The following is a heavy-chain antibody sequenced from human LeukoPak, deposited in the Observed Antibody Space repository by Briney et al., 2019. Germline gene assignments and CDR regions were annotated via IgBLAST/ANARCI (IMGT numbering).Heavy chain of an antibody. CDR3: ARLDGSYRAFDY. CDR2: IYSGGST. V-gene: IGHV3-53*01. D-gene: IGHD1-26*01. Sequence: GGFLRLSCAASGFTVSSNYMSWVRQAPGKGLEWVSVIYSGGSTYYADSVKGRFTISRDNSKNTLYLQMNSLRAEDTAVYYCARLDGSYRAFDYWGQGTLVTVSS. CDR1: GFTVSSNY. J-gene: IGHJ4*02.